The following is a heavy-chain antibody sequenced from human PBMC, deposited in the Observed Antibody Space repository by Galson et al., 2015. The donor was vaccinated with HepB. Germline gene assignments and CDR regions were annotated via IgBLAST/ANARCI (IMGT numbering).Heavy chain of an antibody. V-gene: IGHV3-21*01. D-gene: IGHD2-2*01. CDR2: ISSSSSYI. CDR1: GFTFSSYS. CDR3: ARDPRQKPGKDIVVVPAAIVSYYYGMDV. J-gene: IGHJ6*02. Sequence: SLRLSCAASGFTFSSYSMNWVRQAPGKGLEWVSSISSSSSYIYYADSVKGRFTISRDNAKNSLYLQMNSLRAEDTAVYYCARDPRQKPGKDIVVVPAAIVSYYYGMDVWGQGTTVTVSS.